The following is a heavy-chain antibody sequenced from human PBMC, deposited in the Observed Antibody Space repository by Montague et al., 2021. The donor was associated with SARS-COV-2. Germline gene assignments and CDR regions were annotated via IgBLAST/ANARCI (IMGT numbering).Heavy chain of an antibody. Sequence: SLRLSCAASGFTFSSYAMHWVRQAPGKGLEWVAVISYDGSNKYYADSVKGRFTISRDNSKNTLYLQMNSPRAEDTAVYYCARGRGVITFGGVIGYDGFDIGGQGTMVTVSA. CDR1: GFTFSSYA. CDR2: ISYDGSNK. V-gene: IGHV3-30-3*01. D-gene: IGHD3-16*02. CDR3: ARGRGVITFGGVIGYDGFDI. J-gene: IGHJ3*02.